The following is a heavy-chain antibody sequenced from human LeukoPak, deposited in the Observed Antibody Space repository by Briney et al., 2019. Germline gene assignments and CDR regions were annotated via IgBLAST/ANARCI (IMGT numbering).Heavy chain of an antibody. CDR3: ARAPGGSYVDY. D-gene: IGHD3-16*01. CDR1: GFTFSSYG. Sequence: PGGSLRLSCAASGFTFSSYGMHWVRQAPGKGLEWVAVISYDGSNKYYADSVKGRFTISRDNSKNTLYLQMNSLRAEDTAVYYCARAPGGSYVDYWGQGTLVTVSS. J-gene: IGHJ4*02. V-gene: IGHV3-30*03. CDR2: ISYDGSNK.